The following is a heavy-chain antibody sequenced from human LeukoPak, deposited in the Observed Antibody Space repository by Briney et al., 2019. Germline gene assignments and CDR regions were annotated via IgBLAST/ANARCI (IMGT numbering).Heavy chain of an antibody. D-gene: IGHD3-22*01. V-gene: IGHV3-11*04. Sequence: AGGSLRLSCAASGFGFDSFYMGWIRQVPGKGLDYIALISASGAVPYYAESVKGRFTISRDNAKNSVSLQMNSLSADDTAIYYCARSLIVASEDYWGQGTQVTVSS. J-gene: IGHJ4*02. CDR3: ARSLIVASEDY. CDR2: ISASGAVP. CDR1: GFGFDSFY.